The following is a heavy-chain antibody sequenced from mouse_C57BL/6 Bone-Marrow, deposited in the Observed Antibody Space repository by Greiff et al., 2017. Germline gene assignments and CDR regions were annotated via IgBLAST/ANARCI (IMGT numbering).Heavy chain of an antibody. CDR2: IDPNSGGT. V-gene: IGHV1-72*01. CDR3: ARKDYYSSSYYFDY. J-gene: IGHJ2*01. Sequence: QVQLQQPGAELVKPGASVKLSCKASGYTFTSYWMNWVKQRPGRGLEWIGMIDPNSGGTKYNEQFKSKATLTVDKSSSTAYLQLSSLTSEDSAVYYCARKDYYSSSYYFDYWGQGTTLTVSS. CDR1: GYTFTSYW. D-gene: IGHD1-1*01.